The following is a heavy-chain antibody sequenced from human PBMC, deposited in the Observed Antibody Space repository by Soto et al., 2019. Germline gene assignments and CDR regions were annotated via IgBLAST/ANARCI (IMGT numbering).Heavy chain of an antibody. CDR2: FDPEDGET. Sequence: GASVKVSCKVSGYTLTELSMHWVRQAPGKGLEWMGGFDPEDGETIYAQKFQGRVTVTRNTSISTVYMELSGLRPDDTAVYYCARRKERSGPHYFDYWGQGSQVTVSS. J-gene: IGHJ4*02. CDR1: GYTLTELS. CDR3: ARRKERSGPHYFDY. D-gene: IGHD6-25*01. V-gene: IGHV1-24*01.